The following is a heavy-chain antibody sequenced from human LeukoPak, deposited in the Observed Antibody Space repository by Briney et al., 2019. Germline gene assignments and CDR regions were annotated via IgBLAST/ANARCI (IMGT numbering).Heavy chain of an antibody. CDR3: ARADYYDSSGYQDAFDI. V-gene: IGHV3-33*01. CDR2: IWYDGSNK. J-gene: IGHJ3*02. CDR1: GFTFSSYG. D-gene: IGHD3-22*01. Sequence: GGSLRLSCAASGFTFSSYGVHWVRQAPGKGLEWVAVIWYDGSNKYYADSVKGRFTISRDNSKNTLYLQMNSLRAEDTAVYYCARADYYDSSGYQDAFDIWGQGTMVTVSS.